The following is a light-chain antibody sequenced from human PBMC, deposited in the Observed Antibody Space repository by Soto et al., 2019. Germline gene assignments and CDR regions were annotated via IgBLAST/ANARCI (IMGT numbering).Light chain of an antibody. J-gene: IGLJ7*01. Sequence: QSVLSQPRSMSGSPGQSVTISCSGNSSNVGGYNYVSWYQQYPGKAPQVIIYDVNKRPSKVPDRFSGSKSGNTASLTISGLQAEDEADYYCCSYAGASTWLFGGGTQLTVL. CDR1: SSNVGGYNY. CDR2: DVN. V-gene: IGLV2-11*01. CDR3: CSYAGASTWL.